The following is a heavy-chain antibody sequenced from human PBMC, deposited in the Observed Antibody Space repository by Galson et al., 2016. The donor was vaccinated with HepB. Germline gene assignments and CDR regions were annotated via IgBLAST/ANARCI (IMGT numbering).Heavy chain of an antibody. CDR2: ISGSGDIT. V-gene: IGHV3-23*01. J-gene: IGHJ4*02. Sequence: SLRLSCAASGFSFSRRAMNWVRQAPGKGLEWVSSISGSGDITYYADSGKGRFTIPRDNSKSTLYLQMNSLTVEDTAVYYCAKSEVVVVAAHQVWGQGTLVTVAS. D-gene: IGHD2-15*01. CDR1: GFSFSRRA. CDR3: AKSEVVVVAAHQV.